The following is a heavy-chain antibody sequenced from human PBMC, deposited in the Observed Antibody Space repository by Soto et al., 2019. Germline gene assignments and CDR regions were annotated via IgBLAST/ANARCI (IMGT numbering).Heavy chain of an antibody. J-gene: IGHJ4*02. Sequence: GASVKVSCKASGGTFSSYAISWVRQAPGQGLEWMGGIIPIFGTANSAQKFQGRVTITADESTSTAYMELSSLRSEDTAVYYCASSSPPIGVDYWGQGTLVTVSS. CDR3: ASSSPPIGVDY. D-gene: IGHD3-10*01. CDR1: GGTFSSYA. V-gene: IGHV1-69*13. CDR2: IIPIFGTA.